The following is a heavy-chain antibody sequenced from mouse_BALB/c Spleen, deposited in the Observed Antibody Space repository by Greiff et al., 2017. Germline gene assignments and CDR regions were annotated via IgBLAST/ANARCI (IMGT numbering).Heavy chain of an antibody. D-gene: IGHD1-1*01. CDR2: ISSGGSYT. V-gene: IGHV5-6*01. J-gene: IGHJ2*01. CDR1: GFTFSSYG. CDR3: ARHVTTVVATDFDY. Sequence: EVKLVESGGDLVKPGGSLKLSCAASGFTFSSYGMSWVRRTPDKRLGWVATISSGGSYTYYPDSVKGRFTISRDNAKNTLYLQMSSLKSEDTAMYYCARHVTTVVATDFDYWGQGTTLTVSS.